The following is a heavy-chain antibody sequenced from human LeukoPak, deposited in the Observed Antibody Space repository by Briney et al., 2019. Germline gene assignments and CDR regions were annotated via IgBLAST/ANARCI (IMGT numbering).Heavy chain of an antibody. D-gene: IGHD3-10*01. J-gene: IGHJ4*02. CDR1: GFRFSDFC. Sequence: GGSLRLSCTASGFRFSDFCMHWVRQAPGKGLVWVSRIRGDWHDTTYADSVKGRFTISRDNAQNTLYLQMNSLRVEDTAVYYCASDRVLGSGSLDNWGQGTLVTVSS. CDR3: ASDRVLGSGSLDN. CDR2: IRGDWHDT. V-gene: IGHV3-74*01.